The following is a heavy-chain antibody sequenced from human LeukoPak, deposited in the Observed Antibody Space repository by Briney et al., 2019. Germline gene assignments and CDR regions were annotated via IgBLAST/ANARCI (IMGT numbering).Heavy chain of an antibody. Sequence: PSETLSLTCAVYGGSFSGYYWSWIRQPRGKGLEWIGEINHSGSTNYNPSLKSRVTISVDTSKNQFSLKLSSVTAADTAVYYFASVMQQQLGGPYYYYYYYMDVWGKGTTVTVSS. CDR2: INHSGST. CDR1: GGSFSGYY. CDR3: ASVMQQQLGGPYYYYYYYMDV. V-gene: IGHV4-34*01. D-gene: IGHD6-13*01. J-gene: IGHJ6*03.